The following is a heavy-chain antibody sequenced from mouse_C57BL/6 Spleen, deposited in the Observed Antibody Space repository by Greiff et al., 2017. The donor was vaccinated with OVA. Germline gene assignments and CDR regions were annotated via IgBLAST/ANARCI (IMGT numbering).Heavy chain of an antibody. J-gene: IGHJ3*01. CDR3: TRPLIYYGSSYAWFAY. Sequence: VKLQESGAELVRPGASVTLSCKASGYTFTDYEMHWVKQTPVHGLEWIGAIDPETGGTAYNQKFKGKAILTADKSSSTAYMELRSLTSEDSAVYYCTRPLIYYGSSYAWFAYWGKGTLVTVSA. V-gene: IGHV1-15*01. CDR1: GYTFTDYE. D-gene: IGHD1-1*01. CDR2: IDPETGGT.